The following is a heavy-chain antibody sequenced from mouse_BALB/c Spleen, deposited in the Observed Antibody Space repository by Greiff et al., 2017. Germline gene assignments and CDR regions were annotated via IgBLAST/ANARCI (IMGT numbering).Heavy chain of an antibody. CDR3: ARGLTTALDY. CDR2: ISSGGST. Sequence: EVMLVESGGGLVKPGGSLKLSCAASGFTFSSYAMSWVRQTPEKRLEWVASISSGGSTYYPDSVKGRFTISRDNARNILYLQMSSLRSEDTAMYYCARGLTTALDYWGQGTTLTVSS. V-gene: IGHV5-6-5*01. J-gene: IGHJ2*01. D-gene: IGHD1-2*01. CDR1: GFTFSSYA.